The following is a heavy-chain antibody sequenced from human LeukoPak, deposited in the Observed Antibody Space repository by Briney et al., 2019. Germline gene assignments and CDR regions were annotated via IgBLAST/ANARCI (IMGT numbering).Heavy chain of an antibody. Sequence: GGSLRLSCAASGFTFSSYAMSWVRQAPGKGLEWVSLISGSGGGTYYADSVKGRFTISRDNSKNTVYLQMNSLRAEDAAVYYCARPRGSGTYYLYSFDYWGQGTLVTVSS. CDR3: ARPRGSGTYYLYSFDY. CDR1: GFTFSSYA. D-gene: IGHD3-10*01. J-gene: IGHJ4*02. CDR2: ISGSGGGT. V-gene: IGHV3-23*01.